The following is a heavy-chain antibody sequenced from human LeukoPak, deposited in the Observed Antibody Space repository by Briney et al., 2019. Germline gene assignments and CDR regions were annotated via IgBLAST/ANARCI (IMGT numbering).Heavy chain of an antibody. CDR1: GYTFTSYG. J-gene: IGHJ6*02. Sequence: EASVKVSCKASGYTFTSYGISWVRQAPGQGLEWMGWISAYNGNTNYAQKLQGRVTMTTDTSTSTAYMELRSLRSDDTAVYYCARDRPIAVAGFSPPRYGMDVWGQGTTVTVSS. D-gene: IGHD6-19*01. V-gene: IGHV1-18*01. CDR2: ISAYNGNT. CDR3: ARDRPIAVAGFSPPRYGMDV.